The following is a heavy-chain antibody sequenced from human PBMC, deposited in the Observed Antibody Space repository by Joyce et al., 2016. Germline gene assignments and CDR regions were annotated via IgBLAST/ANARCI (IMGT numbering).Heavy chain of an antibody. CDR2: IYLGDSDI. CDR3: ARGPYFDILTGKYDYMDV. J-gene: IGHJ6*03. D-gene: IGHD3-9*01. Sequence: EVQLVQSGAEVKKPGESLKISCKASGYKIINYWIGWVRQMPGKGLEWMGIIYLGDSDIRYSPSFQGHVTISADKSSNTAYLQWSSLKASDTAMYYCARGPYFDILTGKYDYMDVWGKGTTVTVSS. V-gene: IGHV5-51*01. CDR1: GYKIINYW.